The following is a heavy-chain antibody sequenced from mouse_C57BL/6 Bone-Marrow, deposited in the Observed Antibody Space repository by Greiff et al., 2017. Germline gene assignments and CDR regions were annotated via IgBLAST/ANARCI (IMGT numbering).Heavy chain of an antibody. J-gene: IGHJ2*01. CDR2: IDPSDSYT. CDR1: GYNFTSYW. D-gene: IGHD2-4*01. Sequence: VQLQQPGAELVRPGTSVKLSCKASGYNFTSYWMHWVKQRPGQGLEWIGVIDPSDSYTNYNQKFKGKATLTVDTSSSTAYMQLSSLTSEDSAVYYCARYNHYDFDYWGQGTTLTVSS. CDR3: ARYNHYDFDY. V-gene: IGHV1-59*01.